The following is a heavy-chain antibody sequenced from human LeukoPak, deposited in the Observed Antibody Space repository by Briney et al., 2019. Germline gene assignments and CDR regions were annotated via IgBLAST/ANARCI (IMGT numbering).Heavy chain of an antibody. CDR1: GFTFSSYA. V-gene: IGHV3-7*01. Sequence: PGRSLRLSCAASGFTFSSYAMHWVRQAPGKGLEWVANIKEDGSEKYYVDSVKGRFTISRDNAKNSLYLQMNSLRVEDTAVYYCARPKGVRGFPLDYWGQGALVTVSS. CDR3: ARPKGVRGFPLDY. J-gene: IGHJ4*02. CDR2: IKEDGSEK. D-gene: IGHD3-10*01.